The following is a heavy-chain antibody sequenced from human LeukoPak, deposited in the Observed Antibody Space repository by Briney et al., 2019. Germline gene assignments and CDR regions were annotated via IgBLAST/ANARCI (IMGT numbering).Heavy chain of an antibody. CDR2: IYISGST. CDR1: GGSISISNSNW. J-gene: IGHJ2*01. Sequence: SETLSLTCAVSGGSISISNSNWWSWVRQPPGKGLEWIGEIYISGSTNYNPSLKSRVTISVDKSKNQFSLKLSSVTAADTAVYYCARDLHGGNSFTSDWYFDLWGRGTLVTVSS. V-gene: IGHV4-4*02. D-gene: IGHD4-23*01. CDR3: ARDLHGGNSFTSDWYFDL.